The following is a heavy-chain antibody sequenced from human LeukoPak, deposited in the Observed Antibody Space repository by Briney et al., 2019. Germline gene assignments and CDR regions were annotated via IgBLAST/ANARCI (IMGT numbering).Heavy chain of an antibody. CDR1: GFTFSSYA. V-gene: IGHV3-30*02. CDR3: AKVLAVTSYGAKSVFDH. CDR2: IRYDGSNK. Sequence: GGSLRLSCAASGFTFSSYAMQWVRQAPGEGRGWVAFIRYDGSNKYYADSVKGRFTISRDNSKNTVYLQMNSLRAEDTAVYYCAKVLAVTSYGAKSVFDHWGQGTLVTVSS. D-gene: IGHD4-23*01. J-gene: IGHJ4*02.